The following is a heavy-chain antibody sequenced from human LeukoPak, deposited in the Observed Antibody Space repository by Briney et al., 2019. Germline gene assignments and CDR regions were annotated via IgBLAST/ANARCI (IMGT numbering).Heavy chain of an antibody. V-gene: IGHV1-18*01. CDR1: GYTFTSYG. CDR3: ARVYDSSGYHYFDY. J-gene: IGHJ4*02. CDR2: ISAYNGNT. D-gene: IGHD3-22*01. Sequence: ASVKVSCKASGYTFTSYGISWVRQAPGQGLEWMGWISAYNGNTNYAQKLQGRVTMTTDTSTSTAYMELRSLRSDDTAVYYCARVYDSSGYHYFDYWGQGTLVTVSS.